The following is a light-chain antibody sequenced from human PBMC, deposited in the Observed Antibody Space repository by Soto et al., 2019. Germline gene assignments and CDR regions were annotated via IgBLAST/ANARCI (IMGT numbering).Light chain of an antibody. CDR3: QQRSNWPCT. CDR1: QSVSSY. CDR2: DAS. Sequence: EIVLTQSPATLSLSPGERATLSCRASQSVSSYLAWYQQKPGQAPRLLIYDASNRATGIPARFSGSGSGTDFTLTIGSLEPEDFAVYYCQQRSNWPCTFGQGTKVEIK. J-gene: IGKJ1*01. V-gene: IGKV3-11*01.